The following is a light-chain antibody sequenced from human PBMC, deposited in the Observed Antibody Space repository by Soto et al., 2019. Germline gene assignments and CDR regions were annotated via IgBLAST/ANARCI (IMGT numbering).Light chain of an antibody. J-gene: IGLJ3*02. CDR1: SSDVGGYNY. V-gene: IGLV2-14*01. CDR2: EVS. CDR3: SSYTSSNTV. Sequence: QSVLTQPASVSGSPGQSITISCTGTSSDVGGYNYVSWYQQNPGKAPKLIIYEVSRRPSGVSSRFSGSKSDNTASLTISGLQAEDEADYYCSSYTSSNTVFGGGTQLTVL.